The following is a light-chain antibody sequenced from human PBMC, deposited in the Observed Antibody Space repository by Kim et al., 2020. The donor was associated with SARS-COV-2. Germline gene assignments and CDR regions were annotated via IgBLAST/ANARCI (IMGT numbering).Light chain of an antibody. CDR2: QDT. CDR3: QTWDSSTGV. CDR1: KLENKY. J-gene: IGLJ1*01. Sequence: VSPGQTASITCSGDKLENKYVCWYQQRPGQSPVLVIFQDTKRPSGIPERFSGSNSGNTATLTISETQAMDEADYYCQTWDSSTGVFGTGTKVTVL. V-gene: IGLV3-1*01.